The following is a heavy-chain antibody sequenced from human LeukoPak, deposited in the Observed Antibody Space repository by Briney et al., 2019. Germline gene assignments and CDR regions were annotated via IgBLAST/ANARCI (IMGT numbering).Heavy chain of an antibody. CDR2: ISWNSGSI. J-gene: IGHJ4*02. Sequence: PGRSLRLSCAASGYTFDDYAMHWVRQAPGKGLEWVSGISWNSGSIGYADSVKGRFTISRDNAKNSLYLQINSLRAEDTALYYCAKDISRGRPGFFDYWGQGTLVTVSS. CDR3: AKDISRGRPGFFDY. V-gene: IGHV3-9*01. D-gene: IGHD3-10*01. CDR1: GYTFDDYA.